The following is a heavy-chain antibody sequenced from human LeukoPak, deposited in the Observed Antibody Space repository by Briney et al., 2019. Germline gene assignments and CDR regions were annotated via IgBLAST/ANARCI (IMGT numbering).Heavy chain of an antibody. CDR3: ARGHYDILTGYLN. Sequence: ASVKVSCKASGGTFSSYAISWVRQAPGQGLEWMGGIIPIFGTVNYAQKFQGRVTITADKSTSTAYMELSSLRSEDTAVYYCARGHYDILTGYLNWGQGTLVTVSS. V-gene: IGHV1-69*06. CDR2: IIPIFGTV. CDR1: GGTFSSYA. J-gene: IGHJ4*02. D-gene: IGHD3-9*01.